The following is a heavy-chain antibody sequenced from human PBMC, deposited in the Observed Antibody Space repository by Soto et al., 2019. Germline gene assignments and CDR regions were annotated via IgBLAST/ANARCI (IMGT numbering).Heavy chain of an antibody. CDR3: ARDRLMATAGTARHYFGLDV. J-gene: IGHJ6*02. D-gene: IGHD5-18*01. V-gene: IGHV4-31*03. CDR1: GCSISSGGYS. CDR2: IYYSGNT. Sequence: SETLSLPCPVSGCSISSGGYSWSWVRQNPRRGLEWIGNIYYSGNTYYNPSLKSRLTISVDTSKNQFSLNLSSVTAADTAVYYCARDRLMATAGTARHYFGLDVWGQGTTVTVSS.